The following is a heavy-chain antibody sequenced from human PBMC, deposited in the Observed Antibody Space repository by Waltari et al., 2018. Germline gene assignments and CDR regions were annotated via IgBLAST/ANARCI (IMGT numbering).Heavy chain of an antibody. CDR2: INPNRGGT. V-gene: IGHV1-2*06. J-gene: IGHJ5*02. D-gene: IGHD3-16*02. CDR3: ARGAFMSTFGGVIVDNWFDP. CDR1: GYTFTGYY. Sequence: QVQLVQSGAEVKKPGASVKVSCKASGYTFTGYYMHWVRPAPGQGLGWMGRINPNRGGTNYAQKFQGRGTMTRDTSISTAYMELSRLRSDDTAVYYCARGAFMSTFGGVIVDNWFDPWGQGTLVTVSS.